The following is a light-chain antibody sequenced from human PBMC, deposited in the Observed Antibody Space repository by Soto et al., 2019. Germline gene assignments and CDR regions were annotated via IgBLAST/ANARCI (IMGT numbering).Light chain of an antibody. CDR3: CSYTSISTGVL. Sequence: QSALTQPASVSGSPGQSITISCTGASSDVGDYSYVSWYQHHPGQAPELLIYEVSNRPSGVSHRFSGSKSGNTASLTISGLQAEDEXDYYCCSYTSISTGVLFGGGTKLTVL. V-gene: IGLV2-14*01. J-gene: IGLJ2*01. CDR2: EVS. CDR1: SSDVGDYSY.